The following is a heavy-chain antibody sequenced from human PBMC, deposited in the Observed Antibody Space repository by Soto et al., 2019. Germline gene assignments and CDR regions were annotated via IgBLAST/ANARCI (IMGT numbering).Heavy chain of an antibody. CDR3: ARDLMLGAAPWQEYFQY. J-gene: IGHJ1*01. CDR1: GFTFSNYA. V-gene: IGHV3-30-3*01. CDR2: ISYDGSDQ. Sequence: QVLLVESGGGVVQPGRSLRLSCAASGFTFSNYAMHWFRQAPGKGLEWVAAISYDGSDQYYADSVKGRFTISRDKSKNTLFLQMNSLRVDDTAVYYCARDLMLGAAPWQEYFQYWVQGTLVTVSS. D-gene: IGHD6-13*01.